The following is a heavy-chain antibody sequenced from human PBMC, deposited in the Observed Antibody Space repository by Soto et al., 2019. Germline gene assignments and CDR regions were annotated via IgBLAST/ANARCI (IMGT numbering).Heavy chain of an antibody. CDR1: GWSFSGYY. Sequence: QVHLQQWGAGLLKPSETLSLTCAVYGWSFSGYYWSWFRQPPGKGLEWIGEINHSGSTNYNPSLESRVTISVDPSKNQFSLKLSSVTAADTAVYYCASKHFFSALFGVVTTHFDYWSQGTLVTVSS. CDR2: INHSGST. V-gene: IGHV4-34*01. D-gene: IGHD3-3*01. CDR3: ASKHFFSALFGVVTTHFDY. J-gene: IGHJ4*02.